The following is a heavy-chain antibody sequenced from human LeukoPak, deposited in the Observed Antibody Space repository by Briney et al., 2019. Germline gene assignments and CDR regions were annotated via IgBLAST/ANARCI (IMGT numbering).Heavy chain of an antibody. D-gene: IGHD3-3*01. CDR1: GFTFSSYA. CDR2: ISGSGGST. Sequence: GGSLRLSCAASGFTFSSYAMSWVRQAPGKGLEWVSAISGSGGSTYYADSVKGRFTISRNNSKNTLYLQMNSLRAEDTAVYYCARDAKKVFGVVTHAFDIWGQGTMVTVSS. CDR3: ARDAKKVFGVVTHAFDI. V-gene: IGHV3-23*01. J-gene: IGHJ3*02.